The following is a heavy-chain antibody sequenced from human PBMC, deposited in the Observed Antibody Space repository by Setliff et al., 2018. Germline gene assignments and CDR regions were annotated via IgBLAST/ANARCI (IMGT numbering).Heavy chain of an antibody. Sequence: PSETLSLTCSVSGGSITGGGYYWSWIRQPAGKGLEWIGRLSTTLSSSGTSTYNPSLKTRATIYADPAKNQLSLRLDSVTAADTATYYCARDPFYYGSGTYSIVWGPGTPVTVSS. CDR2: LSTTLSSSGTS. J-gene: IGHJ4*02. V-gene: IGHV4-61*02. D-gene: IGHD3-10*01. CDR3: ARDPFYYGSGTYSIV. CDR1: GGSITGGGYY.